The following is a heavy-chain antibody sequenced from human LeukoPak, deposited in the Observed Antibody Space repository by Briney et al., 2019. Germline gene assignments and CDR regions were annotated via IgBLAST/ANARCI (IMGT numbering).Heavy chain of an antibody. D-gene: IGHD4-23*01. CDR2: INHSGST. Sequence: SETLSLTCAVYGGSFSGYYWSWIRQPAGKGLEWIGEINHSGSTNYNPSLKSRVTISVDTSKNQFSLKLSSVTAADTAVYYCASDYGGNWDYAFDIWGQGTMVTVSS. J-gene: IGHJ3*02. CDR3: ASDYGGNWDYAFDI. CDR1: GGSFSGYY. V-gene: IGHV4-34*01.